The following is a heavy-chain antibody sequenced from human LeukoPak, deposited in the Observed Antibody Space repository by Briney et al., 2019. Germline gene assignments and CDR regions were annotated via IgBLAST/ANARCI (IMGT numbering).Heavy chain of an antibody. CDR3: ARGRFLHYDILTRGYYYYYMDV. D-gene: IGHD3-9*01. J-gene: IGHJ6*03. V-gene: IGHV4-34*01. Sequence: SETLSLTCAVYGGSFSGYYWSWIRQPPGKGLEWIGEINHSGSTNYNPPLKNRVTISVDTSKNQFSLKLSSVTAADTAVYYCARGRFLHYDILTRGYYYYYMDVWGKGTTVTVSS. CDR1: GGSFSGYY. CDR2: INHSGST.